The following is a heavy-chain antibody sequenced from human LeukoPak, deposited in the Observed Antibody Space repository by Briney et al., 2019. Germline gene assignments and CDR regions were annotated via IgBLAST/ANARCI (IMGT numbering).Heavy chain of an antibody. J-gene: IGHJ4*02. CDR3: ARDGDGYRTRDLDY. Sequence: PGGSLRLSCAASGFTFSSYWMSWVRQAPGKGLEWVANIKQDGSEKYYVDSVKGRFTISRDNAKNSLYLQMNSLRAEDTAVYYCARDGDGYRTRDLDYWGQGTLDTVSS. V-gene: IGHV3-7*01. CDR1: GFTFSSYW. CDR2: IKQDGSEK. D-gene: IGHD5-24*01.